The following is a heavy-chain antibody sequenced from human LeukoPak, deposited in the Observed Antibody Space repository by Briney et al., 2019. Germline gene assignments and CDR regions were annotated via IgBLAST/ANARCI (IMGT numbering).Heavy chain of an antibody. D-gene: IGHD6-6*01. CDR3: ARDREYSSSGLVWFDP. V-gene: IGHV4-59*02. Sequence: SETLSLTCTVSGGSVSGYYWSWIRQPPGKGLERIGYIYYSGSTNYNPSLKSRVTISVDTSENQFSLKLTSVTAADTAVYYCARDREYSSSGLVWFDPWGHGILVTVSS. J-gene: IGHJ5*02. CDR1: GGSVSGYY. CDR2: IYYSGST.